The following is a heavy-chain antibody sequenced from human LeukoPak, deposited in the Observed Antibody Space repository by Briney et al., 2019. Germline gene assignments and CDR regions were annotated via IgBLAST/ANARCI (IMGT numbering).Heavy chain of an antibody. CDR3: ARDGQGYSSSWLEFDY. D-gene: IGHD6-13*01. J-gene: IGHJ4*02. CDR1: GFTFSSYS. Sequence: PGGSLRLSCAASGFTFSSYSINWVRQAPGKGLEWVSSISSSSSYIYYADSVKGRFTISRDNAKNSLYLQMNSLRAEDTAVYYCARDGQGYSSSWLEFDYWGQGTLVTVSS. CDR2: ISSSSSYI. V-gene: IGHV3-21*01.